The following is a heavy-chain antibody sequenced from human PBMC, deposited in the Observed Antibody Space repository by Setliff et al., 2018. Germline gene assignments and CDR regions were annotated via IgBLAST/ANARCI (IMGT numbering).Heavy chain of an antibody. Sequence: PSETLSLTCTVSDDSISNNYWSWIRQPAGKGLEWIGRIYPSGSTNYNPSLKSRVTMSVDTSKNQFSLKLNSVTAADTAVYYCARSFSRREKFLLDYWGQGALVTVSS. CDR2: IYPSGST. V-gene: IGHV4-4*07. CDR3: ARSFSRREKFLLDY. J-gene: IGHJ4*02. CDR1: DDSISNNY.